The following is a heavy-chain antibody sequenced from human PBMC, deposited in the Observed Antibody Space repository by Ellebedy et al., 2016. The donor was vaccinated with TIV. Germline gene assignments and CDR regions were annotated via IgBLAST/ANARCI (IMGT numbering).Heavy chain of an antibody. V-gene: IGHV3-48*01. CDR1: GFTFSSYS. J-gene: IGHJ4*02. CDR2: ISSSSTI. D-gene: IGHD3-22*01. CDR3: ARGENFDSSGYYYHFGNY. Sequence: GGSLRLSCAASGFTFSSYSMNWVRQAPGKGLEWVSYISSSSTIYYADSVKGRFTISRDNAKNSLYLQMNSLRVEDTAVYYCARGENFDSSGYYYHFGNYWGQGTLVTVSS.